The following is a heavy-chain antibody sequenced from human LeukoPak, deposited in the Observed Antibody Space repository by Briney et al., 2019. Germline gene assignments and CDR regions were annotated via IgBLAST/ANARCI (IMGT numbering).Heavy chain of an antibody. D-gene: IGHD6-6*01. Sequence: SETLSLTCAVYGGSFSGYYWSWIRQPPGKGLEWIGSIYYSGSTYYNPSLKSRVTISVDTSKNQFSLKLSSVTAADTAVYYCARHVGSSGRPDYYYYYMDVWGKGTTVTVSS. CDR3: ARHVGSSGRPDYYYYYMDV. V-gene: IGHV4-34*01. CDR1: GGSFSGYY. J-gene: IGHJ6*03. CDR2: IYYSGST.